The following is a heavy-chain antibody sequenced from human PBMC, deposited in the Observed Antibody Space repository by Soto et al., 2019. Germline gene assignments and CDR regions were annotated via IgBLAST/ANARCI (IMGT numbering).Heavy chain of an antibody. J-gene: IGHJ4*02. D-gene: IGHD6-19*01. CDR1: GFTFSRYG. Sequence: GSLRLSCAASGFTFSRYGMHWVRQAPGRGLEWVAVIWYDGSNIYYADSVKGRFTISRDNSKDTLGLQMNRLRAEDTAVYYCARDREQWLVGYYFDSWGQGTLVTVSS. CDR3: ARDREQWLVGYYFDS. CDR2: IWYDGSNI. V-gene: IGHV3-33*01.